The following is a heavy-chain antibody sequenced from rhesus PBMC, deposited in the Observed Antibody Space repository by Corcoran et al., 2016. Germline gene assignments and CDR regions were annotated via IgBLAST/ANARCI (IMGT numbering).Heavy chain of an antibody. CDR2: ISDVGST. CDR1: GYSISSGYG. D-gene: IGHD6-25*01. CDR3: ASHSGSWNLVGLDS. J-gene: IGHJ6*01. V-gene: IGHV4-122*02. Sequence: QLQLQESGPGLVKPSETLSLTCAVSGYSISSGYGWSWIRQPPGKGLGWIGFISDVGSTSYHPSLKSRVTISRDTSKNQFSLKLSSVTAADTAVYYCASHSGSWNLVGLDSWGQGVVVTVSS.